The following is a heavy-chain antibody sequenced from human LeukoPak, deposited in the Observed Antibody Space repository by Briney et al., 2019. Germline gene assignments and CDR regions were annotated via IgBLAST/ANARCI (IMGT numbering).Heavy chain of an antibody. J-gene: IGHJ1*01. CDR2: INHSGST. D-gene: IGHD4-23*01. V-gene: IGHV4-34*01. Sequence: SETLSLTCAVYGGSFSGYYWSWIRQPPGKGLEWIGEINHSGSTNYNPSLKSRVTTSVDTSKNQFSLKLSSVTAADTAVYYCATNSPPQHWGQGTLVTVSS. CDR3: ATNSPPQH. CDR1: GGSFSGYY.